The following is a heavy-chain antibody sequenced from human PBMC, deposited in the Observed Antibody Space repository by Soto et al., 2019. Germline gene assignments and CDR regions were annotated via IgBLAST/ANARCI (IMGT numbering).Heavy chain of an antibody. Sequence: AETLSLTCVVSNFSISSGSYWCWIRQSPGKGLEWIASIYRSGTTSYNPSLKSQVTISVDPSKNQFSLMLTAVTAADTAVYYCARTHSGSYYSVFNYWGRGSLVTVSS. V-gene: IGHV4-38-2*01. D-gene: IGHD1-26*01. J-gene: IGHJ4*02. CDR3: ARTHSGSYYSVFNY. CDR2: IYRSGTT. CDR1: NFSISSGSY.